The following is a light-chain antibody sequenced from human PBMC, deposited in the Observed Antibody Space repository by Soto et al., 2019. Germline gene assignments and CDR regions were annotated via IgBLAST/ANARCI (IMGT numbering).Light chain of an antibody. J-gene: IGKJ1*01. CDR1: QSVRSN. V-gene: IGKV3-15*01. CDR3: QQYKNGWA. CDR2: DAY. Sequence: EIVLTHSPATLSVSPGERATLSCRASQSVRSNLAWYQQKPGQAPRLLIYDAYTRATGIPARFSGGGSGTEFTLTISSLQSEDFAVYYCQQYKNGWAFGQGTKVDIK.